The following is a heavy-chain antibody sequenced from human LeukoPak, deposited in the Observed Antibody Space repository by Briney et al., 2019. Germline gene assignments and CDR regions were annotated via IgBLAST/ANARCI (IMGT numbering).Heavy chain of an antibody. D-gene: IGHD6-19*01. CDR2: INSDGSTT. J-gene: IGHJ4*02. CDR1: GFTFSSYW. CDR3: ARVSIAVAAGDY. V-gene: IGHV3-74*01. Sequence: GGSLRLSCAASGFTFSSYWMHWVRQAPGKGLVWVSRINSDGSTTNYADSVRGRFTISRDNAKNTLYLQMNSLRAEDTAVYYCARVSIAVAAGDYWGQGTLVTVSS.